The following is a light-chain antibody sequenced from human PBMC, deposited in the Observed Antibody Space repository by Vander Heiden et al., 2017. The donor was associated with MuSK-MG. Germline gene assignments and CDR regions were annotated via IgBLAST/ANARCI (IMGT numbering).Light chain of an antibody. V-gene: IGKV4-1*01. CDR1: QSVYYSSNNKNY. CDR2: CAS. J-gene: IGKJ2*01. Sequence: DIPITQFPVPLVVSLGERATIHCKSSQSVYYSSNNKNYLTWYQQKPGQPPKVLIYCASTRESGVPDRFSGSGSGTDFTLTISSLQAADMAIYYCQHYVSPPYTFGPGTKLEIK. CDR3: QHYVSPPYT.